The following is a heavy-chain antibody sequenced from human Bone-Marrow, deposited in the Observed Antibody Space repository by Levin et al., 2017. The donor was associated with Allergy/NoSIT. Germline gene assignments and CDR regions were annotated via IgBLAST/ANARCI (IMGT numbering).Heavy chain of an antibody. CDR1: GFTFSDYY. V-gene: IGHV3-72*01. CDR2: IRKKVNDYTT. Sequence: GGSLRLSCAASGFTFSDYYMDWARQAPGTGLEWVGRIRKKVNDYTTEYAASVKGRFAISRDDSDNSLYLQMNSLKTEDTAVYYCAIGSYIRGRYSDYWGQGTLVTVSS. D-gene: IGHD6-19*01. CDR3: AIGSYIRGRYSDY. J-gene: IGHJ4*02.